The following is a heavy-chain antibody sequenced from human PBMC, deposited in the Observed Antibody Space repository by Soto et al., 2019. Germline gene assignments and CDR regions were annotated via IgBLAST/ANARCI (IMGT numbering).Heavy chain of an antibody. D-gene: IGHD6-19*01. CDR1: GFTFSSYE. CDR2: ISSSGSTI. V-gene: IGHV3-48*03. CDR3: ARGQYSSGGGYFDY. Sequence: EVQLVESGGGLVQPGGSLRLSCAASGFTFSSYEMNWVRQAPGKGLEWVSYISSSGSTIYYADSVKGRFTISRDNAKNSLIRQMNSLGAEDTAVYYWARGQYSSGGGYFDYWGQETLVTVSS. J-gene: IGHJ4*02.